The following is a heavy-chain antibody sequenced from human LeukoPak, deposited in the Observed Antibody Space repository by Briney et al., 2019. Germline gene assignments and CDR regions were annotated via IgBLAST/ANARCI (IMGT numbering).Heavy chain of an antibody. V-gene: IGHV4-59*08. CDR3: ARTSSSGLVGGYYFDY. D-gene: IGHD6-19*01. J-gene: IGHJ4*02. CDR2: IYHTGST. Sequence: SDTLSLTCTISGGSVSDYYWSWIRQSPGKGLEWIGYIYHTGSTSYSPSLKSRVTISVDTSKNQFSLKLSSVTAADTAVYYCARTSSSGLVGGYYFDYWGQGALVTVSS. CDR1: GGSVSDYY.